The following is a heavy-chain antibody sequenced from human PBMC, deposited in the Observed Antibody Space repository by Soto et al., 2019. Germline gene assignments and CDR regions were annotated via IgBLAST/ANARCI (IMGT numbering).Heavy chain of an antibody. CDR2: IIPIFGTA. V-gene: IGHV1-69*13. D-gene: IGHD3-22*01. J-gene: IGHJ4*02. CDR3: ANQGGYYDSSGYFDS. CDR1: GGTFSSYA. Sequence: ASVKVSCKASGGTFSSYAISWVRQAPGQGLEWMGGIIPIFGTANYAQKFQGRVTITADESTSTAYMELSSLRSEDTAVYYCANQGGYYDSSGYFDSGGQGPLVTVSS.